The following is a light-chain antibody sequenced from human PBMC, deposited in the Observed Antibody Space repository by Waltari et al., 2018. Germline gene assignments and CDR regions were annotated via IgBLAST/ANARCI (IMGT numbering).Light chain of an antibody. J-gene: IGKJ5*01. Sequence: DIQMTQSPSSLSASVGDRVTITCRASQSVSSYLNWYQQKPGEAPNLLIYGATSLQSGVPSRFSGRGSGTDFTLTISSLQPEDFATYYCQQSYTTSITFGQGTRLEIK. CDR2: GAT. CDR1: QSVSSY. V-gene: IGKV1-39*01. CDR3: QQSYTTSIT.